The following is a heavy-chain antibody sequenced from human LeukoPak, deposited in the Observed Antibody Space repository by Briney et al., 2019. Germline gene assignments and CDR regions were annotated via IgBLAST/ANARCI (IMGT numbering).Heavy chain of an antibody. V-gene: IGHV1-2*02. CDR1: GYTFTGYY. J-gene: IGHJ5*02. D-gene: IGHD6-13*01. Sequence: ASVKVSCKASGYTFTGYYVHWVRQAPGQGLEWMGWINPNSGGTNYAQKFQGRVTMTRDTSISTAYMELSRLRSDDTAVYYCARGGYSSSWYLIDPWGQGTLVTVSS. CDR3: ARGGYSSSWYLIDP. CDR2: INPNSGGT.